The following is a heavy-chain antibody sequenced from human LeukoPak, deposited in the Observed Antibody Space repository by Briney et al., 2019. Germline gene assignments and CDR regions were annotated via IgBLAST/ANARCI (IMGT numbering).Heavy chain of an antibody. D-gene: IGHD1-26*01. CDR3: ARDLSRGKSHAFDI. CDR2: ISSGSGYI. Sequence: GGSLRLSCAASGFTFSDYSINWVRQAPGKGLEWVSFISSGSGYIYYADSAKGRFTISRDNAKNSLYLQMNSLRAEDTAVYYCARDLSRGKSHAFDIWGQGTMVTVSS. J-gene: IGHJ3*02. V-gene: IGHV3-21*01. CDR1: GFTFSDYS.